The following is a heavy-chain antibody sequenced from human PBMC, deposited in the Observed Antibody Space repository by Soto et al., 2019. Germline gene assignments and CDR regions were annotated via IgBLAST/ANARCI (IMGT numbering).Heavy chain of an antibody. CDR3: ARHPGYYDILTGYTTYYFDY. CDR2: IYYRGNT. J-gene: IGHJ4*02. V-gene: IGHV4-59*08. D-gene: IGHD3-9*01. Sequence: SETLSLTCTVSGDSITSYYWSWIRQPPGKGLEWIGYIYYRGNTDYNPSLESRVTISLDTPKNQFSLKLSSVTAADTAVYYCARHPGYYDILTGYTTYYFDYWGQGILVTVSS. CDR1: GDSITSYY.